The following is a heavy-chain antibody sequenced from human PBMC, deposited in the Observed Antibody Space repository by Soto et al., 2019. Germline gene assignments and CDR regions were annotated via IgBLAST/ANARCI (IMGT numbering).Heavy chain of an antibody. J-gene: IGHJ6*02. CDR2: IWYDGSNK. Sequence: QVQVVESGGGVVQPGRSLRLSCTASGFTFSGHAMHWVRQPPGKGLEWVAQIWYDGSNKYYADSVKGRFTISSDNSKNTMDVQMDSLRVEDTAVYYCATDAQALAPYALDVWGQGTSVTVSS. CDR1: GFTFSGHA. V-gene: IGHV3-33*01. CDR3: ATDAQALAPYALDV. D-gene: IGHD6-13*01.